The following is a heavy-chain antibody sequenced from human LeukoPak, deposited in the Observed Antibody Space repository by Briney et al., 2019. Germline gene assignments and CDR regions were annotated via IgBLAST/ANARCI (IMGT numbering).Heavy chain of an antibody. D-gene: IGHD1-26*01. V-gene: IGHV3-74*01. CDR2: IKSDGSST. J-gene: IGHJ4*02. CDR3: VRDNRSYNFDY. Sequence: GGSLRLSCAASGFTFSRYWMHWVRQAPGEGLVWVSCIKSDGSSTSITDSAKGRFTISRDNAKNTVYLQMNSLRAEDTAVYYCVRDNRSYNFDYWGQGTLVTVSS. CDR1: GFTFSRYW.